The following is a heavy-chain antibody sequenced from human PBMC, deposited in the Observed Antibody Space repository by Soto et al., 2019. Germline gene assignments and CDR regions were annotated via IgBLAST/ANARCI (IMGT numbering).Heavy chain of an antibody. Sequence: SETLSLTCAVYGGSFSGYYWSWIRQPPGKGLEWIGEINHSGSTYYNPSLKSRLTISVDTSKNQFSPRLSSVTAADTAVYYCARPYSSSPSGFDYWGQGTLVTVSS. CDR2: INHSGST. CDR3: ARPYSSSPSGFDY. V-gene: IGHV4-34*01. J-gene: IGHJ4*02. CDR1: GGSFSGYY. D-gene: IGHD6-6*01.